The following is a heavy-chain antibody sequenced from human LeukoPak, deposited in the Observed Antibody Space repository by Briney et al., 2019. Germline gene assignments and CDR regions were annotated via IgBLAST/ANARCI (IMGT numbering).Heavy chain of an antibody. J-gene: IGHJ6*03. Sequence: EGSLRLSCAASGFTFSNYVMSWVRQAPGKGLEWVSAISGSGGSTYYADSVKGRFTISRDNSQNTLYLQMNSLRGEDTALYYCAKRGVVIPAAPLSYYMDVWGKGTTVTVSS. CDR1: GFTFSNYV. CDR2: ISGSGGST. V-gene: IGHV3-23*01. CDR3: AKRGVVIPAAPLSYYMDV. D-gene: IGHD2-2*01.